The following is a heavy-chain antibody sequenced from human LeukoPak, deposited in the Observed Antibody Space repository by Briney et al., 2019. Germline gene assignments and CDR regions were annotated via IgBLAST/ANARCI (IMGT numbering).Heavy chain of an antibody. V-gene: IGHV3-23*01. Sequence: GGSLRLSCAASGFTVSDNYMSWVRQAPGKGLEWGSGISGSGGSTYYADSVKGRSTISRDKSKNTLYLQMNSLRAEDTAVYYCAKDRGYGSGSYFDYWGQGTLVTVSS. J-gene: IGHJ4*02. CDR2: ISGSGGST. CDR1: GFTVSDNY. D-gene: IGHD3-10*01. CDR3: AKDRGYGSGSYFDY.